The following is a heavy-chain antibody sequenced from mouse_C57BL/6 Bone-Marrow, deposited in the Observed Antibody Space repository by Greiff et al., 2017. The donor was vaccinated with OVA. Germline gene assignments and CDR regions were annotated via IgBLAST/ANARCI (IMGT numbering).Heavy chain of an antibody. CDR2: ISDGGSYT. D-gene: IGHD4-1*02. CDR3: ASVDPTCVYY. J-gene: IGHJ2*01. CDR1: GFTFSSYA. V-gene: IGHV5-4*03. Sequence: EVMLVESGGGLVKPGGSLKLSCDASGFTFSSYAMSWVSQTPEKRLEWVATISDGGSYTSYPDNVKGQFTIARDNAKNNLYLQMSHLKSEDTAMYYCASVDPTCVYYWGQGTTLTVSS.